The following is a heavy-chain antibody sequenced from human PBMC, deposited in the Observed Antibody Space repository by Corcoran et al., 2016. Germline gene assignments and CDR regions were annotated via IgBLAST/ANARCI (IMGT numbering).Heavy chain of an antibody. J-gene: IGHJ4*02. V-gene: IGHV4-34*01. D-gene: IGHD3-10*01. CDR3: ARHATYYYGSGSYADY. Sequence: QVQLQQWGAGLLKPSETLSLTCAVYGGSFSGYYWSWIRQPPGKGLEWIGEINHSGSTNYNPSLKSRVTISVDTSKNQFSLKLSSVTAADSAGYYCARHATYYYGSGSYADYWGQGTLVTVSS. CDR2: INHSGST. CDR1: GGSFSGYY.